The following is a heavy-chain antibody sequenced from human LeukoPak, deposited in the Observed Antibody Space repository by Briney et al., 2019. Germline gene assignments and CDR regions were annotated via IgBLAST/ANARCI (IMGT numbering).Heavy chain of an antibody. CDR2: ISSSSSSNI. CDR1: GFTFSDYY. Sequence: GGSLRLSCAASGFTFSDYYMSWIRQAPGKGLEWVSFISSSSSSNINYSDSVKGRFTISRDNAKNSLYLQMNSLRAEDTAVYYCARSGTGYEKACFDYWGQGTLVTVSS. D-gene: IGHD5-12*01. J-gene: IGHJ4*02. V-gene: IGHV3-11*06. CDR3: ARSGTGYEKACFDY.